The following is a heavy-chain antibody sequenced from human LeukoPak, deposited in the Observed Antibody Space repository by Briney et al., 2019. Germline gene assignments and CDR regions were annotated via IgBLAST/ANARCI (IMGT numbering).Heavy chain of an antibody. CDR1: GGSISSTSYY. CDR3: ARLRGYSYAGDY. J-gene: IGHJ4*02. CDR2: ISYSGST. V-gene: IGHV4-39*01. D-gene: IGHD5-18*01. Sequence: SETLSLTCTVSGGSISSTSYYWGWIRQPPGKELEWIGSISYSGSTYYNPSLKSRVTISVDTSNSQFSLKLNSVTAADTAVYYCARLRGYSYAGDYWGQGTLVTVSS.